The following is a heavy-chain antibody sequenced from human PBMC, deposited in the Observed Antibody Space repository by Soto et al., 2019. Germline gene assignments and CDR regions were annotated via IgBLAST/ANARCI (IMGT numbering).Heavy chain of an antibody. J-gene: IGHJ5*02. CDR2: IYYSGST. Sequence: KPSETLSLTCTVSGGSISSGGYYWSWIRQHPGKGLEWIGYIYYSGSTYYNPSLKSRVTISVDTSKNQFSLKLSSVTAADTAVYYCATMGGLEGGYYTNNWFDPWGQGTLVTVSS. CDR3: ATMGGLEGGYYTNNWFDP. D-gene: IGHD3-3*01. CDR1: GGSISSGGYY. V-gene: IGHV4-31*03.